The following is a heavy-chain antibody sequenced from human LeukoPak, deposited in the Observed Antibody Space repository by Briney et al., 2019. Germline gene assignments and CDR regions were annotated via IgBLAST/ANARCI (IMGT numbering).Heavy chain of an antibody. CDR3: ARLYYSGWFDP. Sequence: PSETLSLTCAVYGGSFSGYYWSWIRQPPGKGLEWIGEINHSGSTNYNPALKSRVTISVDTSKNQFSLKLSSVTAADTAVYYCARLYYSGWFDPWGQGTLVTVSS. J-gene: IGHJ5*02. CDR1: GGSFSGYY. D-gene: IGHD4-11*01. V-gene: IGHV4-34*01. CDR2: INHSGST.